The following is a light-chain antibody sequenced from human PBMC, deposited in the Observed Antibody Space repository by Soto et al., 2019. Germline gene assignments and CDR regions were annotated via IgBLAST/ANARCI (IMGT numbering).Light chain of an antibody. V-gene: IGLV4-69*01. CDR2: LHADGTH. Sequence: QPVLTQPPSASASLGGSVKLTCTLSSGHSTYAITWLQHQPEKGPRFLMRLHADGTHYRGDGIPDRFSGSSSGTERYLTISSLQSEDEADYSCQTWDTDFHWVFGGGTQLTVL. CDR1: SGHSTYA. J-gene: IGLJ7*01. CDR3: QTWDTDFHWV.